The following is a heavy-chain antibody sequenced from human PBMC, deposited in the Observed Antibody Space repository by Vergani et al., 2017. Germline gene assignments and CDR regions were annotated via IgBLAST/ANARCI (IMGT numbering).Heavy chain of an antibody. J-gene: IGHJ6*02. CDR2: IYYSGST. CDR3: ARGYSKYCSSTSCRYYYYYYGMDV. V-gene: IGHV4-31*03. D-gene: IGHD2-2*01. Sequence: QVQLQESGPGLVKPSQTLSLTCTVSGGSISSGGYYWSWIRQHPGKGLEWIGYIYYSGSTYYNPSLKSRVTISVDTSKNQFSLKLSSVTAADTAVYYCARGYSKYCSSTSCRYYYYYYGMDVWGQGTTVTVSS. CDR1: GGSISSGGYY.